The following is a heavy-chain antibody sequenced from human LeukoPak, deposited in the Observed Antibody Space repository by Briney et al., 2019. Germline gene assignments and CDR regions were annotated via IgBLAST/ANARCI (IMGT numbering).Heavy chain of an antibody. J-gene: IGHJ4*02. Sequence: GGSLRLSCAASGFTFSSYGMHWVRQAPGKGLEWVAVIWYDGSNKYYADSVKGRFTISRDNSKNTLYLQMNSLRAEDTAVYYCARSRELAPHSAYSSSWYGEFDYWGQGTLVAVSS. CDR2: IWYDGSNK. CDR3: ARSRELAPHSAYSSSWYGEFDY. D-gene: IGHD6-13*01. V-gene: IGHV3-33*01. CDR1: GFTFSSYG.